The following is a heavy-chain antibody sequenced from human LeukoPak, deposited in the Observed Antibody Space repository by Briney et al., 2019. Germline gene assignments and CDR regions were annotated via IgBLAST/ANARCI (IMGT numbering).Heavy chain of an antibody. J-gene: IGHJ4*02. CDR2: IKSDGSTT. Sequence: GGSLRLSCAASGFTFSSYWMHWVRQAPGRGLVWVSRIKSDGSTTTYADSVKGRFTISRDNAKNTLYLQMNSLRAEDTAVYYCARVVDTHFDYWGQGTLVTVSS. V-gene: IGHV3-74*01. CDR1: GFTFSSYW. CDR3: ARVVDTHFDY. D-gene: IGHD5-18*01.